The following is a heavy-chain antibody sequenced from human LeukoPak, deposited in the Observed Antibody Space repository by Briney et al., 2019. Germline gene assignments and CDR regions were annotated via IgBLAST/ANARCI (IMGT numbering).Heavy chain of an antibody. CDR2: ISSSSYI. J-gene: IGHJ6*02. Sequence: PGGSLRLSCAASGFTFSSYSMNWVRQAPGKGLEWVSSISSSSYIYYADSVKGRFTISRDNAKNSLYLQMNSLRAEDTAVYYCARDLGPLWFGEIPYYYGMDVWGQGTTVTVSS. V-gene: IGHV3-21*01. CDR1: GFTFSSYS. D-gene: IGHD3-10*01. CDR3: ARDLGPLWFGEIPYYYGMDV.